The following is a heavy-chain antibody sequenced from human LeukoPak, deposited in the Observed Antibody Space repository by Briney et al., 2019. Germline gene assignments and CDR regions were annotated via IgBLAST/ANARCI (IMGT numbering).Heavy chain of an antibody. CDR1: GFTFSSYT. CDR2: ITTSDGNT. CDR3: AKELAATGSYYFDY. Sequence: GGSLRLSCAASGFTFSSYTMSWVRQAPGKGLEWVSTITTSDGNTYYADSVKGRFTVSRDNSKNTLFLRMNSLRAEDTAVYYCAKELAATGSYYFDYWGQGTLVTVSS. V-gene: IGHV3-23*01. J-gene: IGHJ4*02. D-gene: IGHD6-13*01.